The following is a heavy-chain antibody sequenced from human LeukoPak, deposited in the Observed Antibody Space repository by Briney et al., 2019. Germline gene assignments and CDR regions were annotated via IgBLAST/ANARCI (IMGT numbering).Heavy chain of an antibody. V-gene: IGHV1-18*01. J-gene: IGHJ6*03. D-gene: IGHD4-23*01. CDR1: GYTFNRYG. Sequence: ASVKVSCKASGYTFNRYGISWVRQAPGQGLEWTGWINVYNGKTDYAQKLQGRVTMTTDTSTSTAYMELRSLRSDDTAVYYCARALTYGGNSSPNLWYYYYYMDVWGKGTTVTVSS. CDR3: ARALTYGGNSSPNLWYYYYYMDV. CDR2: INVYNGKT.